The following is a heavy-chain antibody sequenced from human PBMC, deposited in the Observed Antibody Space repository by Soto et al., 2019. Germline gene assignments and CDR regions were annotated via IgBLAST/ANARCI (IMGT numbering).Heavy chain of an antibody. Sequence: ASVKVSCKASGYTFTSYDINWVRQATGQGLEWMGWMNPNSGNTGYAQKFQGRVTMTRNTSISTAYMELSSLRSEDTAVYYCARGRAPYYDFWSGYYYYYYYMDVWGKGTTVTVSS. V-gene: IGHV1-8*01. J-gene: IGHJ6*03. CDR2: MNPNSGNT. CDR3: ARGRAPYYDFWSGYYYYYYYMDV. D-gene: IGHD3-3*01. CDR1: GYTFTSYD.